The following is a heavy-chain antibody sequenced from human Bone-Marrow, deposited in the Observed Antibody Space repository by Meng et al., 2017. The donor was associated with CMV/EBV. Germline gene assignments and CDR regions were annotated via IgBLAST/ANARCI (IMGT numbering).Heavy chain of an antibody. Sequence: SVKVSCKASGYTFINYDINWVRQAPGQGLEWMGGIIPIFGTANYAQKFQGRVTITTDESTSTAYMELSSLRSEDTAVYYCARGGLDCSSTSCLPENWDLDYYYGMDVWGQGTTVTVSS. CDR3: ARGGLDCSSTSCLPENWDLDYYYGMDV. CDR1: GYTFINYD. D-gene: IGHD2-2*01. CDR2: IIPIFGTA. V-gene: IGHV1-69*05. J-gene: IGHJ6*02.